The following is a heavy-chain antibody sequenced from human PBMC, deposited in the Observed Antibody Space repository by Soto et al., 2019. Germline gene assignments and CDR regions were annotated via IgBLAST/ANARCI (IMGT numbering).Heavy chain of an antibody. J-gene: IGHJ5*02. V-gene: IGHV4-30-4*08. CDR1: GGSISSSTYY. CDR2: IYHSGST. CDR3: ARERPDGARLDP. D-gene: IGHD6-6*01. Sequence: SETLSLTCTVSGGSISSSTYYWGWMRQPPGKGLEWIGYIYHSGSTYYNPSLKSRVTISVDTSKNQFSLKLSSVTAADTAVYYFARERPDGARLDPWGQGTLVTVSS.